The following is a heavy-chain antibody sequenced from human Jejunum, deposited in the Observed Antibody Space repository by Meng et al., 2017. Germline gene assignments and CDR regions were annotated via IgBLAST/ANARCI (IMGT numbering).Heavy chain of an antibody. CDR3: AKPTITMFRGGRGMDV. V-gene: IGHV3-74*01. D-gene: IGHD3-10*01. J-gene: IGHJ6*02. CDR1: GFTFSSYW. CDR2: INSDGSST. Sequence: GGSLRLSCVASGFTFSSYWMHWVRQAPGKGLVWVSRINSDGSSTSYADSVKGRFTISRDNAKNTLYLQMNSLRAEDTAVYYCAKPTITMFRGGRGMDVWGQGTTVTVSS.